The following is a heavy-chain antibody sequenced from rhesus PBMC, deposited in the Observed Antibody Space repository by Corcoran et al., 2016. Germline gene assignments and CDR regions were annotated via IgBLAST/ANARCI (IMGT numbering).Heavy chain of an antibody. Sequence: QLQLQESGPGLVKPSETLSLTCAVSGGSISSNYWSWFRQPPGKGLEWIGRISGSGGSTDYNPSLTRRVTISTDTSKNQFSLKLSSVTAADTAVYYCARYSGSWIYAFDFWGQGLRVTVSS. CDR3: ARYSGSWIYAFDF. CDR1: GGSISSNY. D-gene: IGHD6-25*01. J-gene: IGHJ3*01. CDR2: ISGSGGST. V-gene: IGHV4-173*01.